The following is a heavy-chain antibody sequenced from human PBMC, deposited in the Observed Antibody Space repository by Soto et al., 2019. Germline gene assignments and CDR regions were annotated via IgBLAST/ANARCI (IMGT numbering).Heavy chain of an antibody. Sequence: GGSLRLSCVASGFTFGSYAMSWVRRAPGKGLEWVSTINDNGDIRYYADSVRGRFTISRDNSKNTLYLQLNNLRAEDTARYHCAKAFGDWYPFEKWGLGALVTVSS. V-gene: IGHV3-23*01. CDR3: AKAFGDWYPFEK. CDR2: INDNGDIR. D-gene: IGHD2-21*02. J-gene: IGHJ4*02. CDR1: GFTFGSYA.